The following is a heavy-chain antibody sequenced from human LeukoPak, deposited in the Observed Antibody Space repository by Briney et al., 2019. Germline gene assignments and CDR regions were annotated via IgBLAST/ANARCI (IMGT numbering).Heavy chain of an antibody. V-gene: IGHV4-4*02. CDR1: GGSISSSNW. J-gene: IGHJ4*02. CDR3: ARVYSSSPSYYFDY. Sequence: SETLSLTCAVSGGSISSSNWWSWVRQPPGKGLEWIGEIYHSGSTNYNPSLKSRVTISVDKSKNQFSLKLSSVTAADTAVYYCARVYSSSPSYYFDYWGQGTLVTVSS. CDR2: IYHSGST. D-gene: IGHD6-6*01.